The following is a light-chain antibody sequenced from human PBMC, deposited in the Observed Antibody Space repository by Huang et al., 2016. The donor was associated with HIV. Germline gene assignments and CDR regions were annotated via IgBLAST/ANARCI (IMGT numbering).Light chain of an antibody. V-gene: IGKV3-15*01. CDR3: QQYNNWPPLT. Sequence: EIVMTPSPATLSVSPGGRATLSCRASQSVSTNLAWYQQNTGQAPRLLMYGTSTRATGVPARFSGSGSGTEFTLTISSLQSEDFAVYYCQQYNNWPPLTFGGGTRVEIK. J-gene: IGKJ4*01. CDR1: QSVSTN. CDR2: GTS.